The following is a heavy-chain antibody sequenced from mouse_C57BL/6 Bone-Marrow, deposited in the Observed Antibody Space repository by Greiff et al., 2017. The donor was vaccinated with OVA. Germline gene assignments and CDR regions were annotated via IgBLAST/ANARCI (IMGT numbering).Heavy chain of an antibody. Sequence: QVQLKQSGPGLVQPSQSLSITCTVSGFSLTSYGVHWVRQSPGKGLEWLGVIWSGGSTDYNAAFISRLSISKDNSKSQVFFQMNSLQADDTAIYYCARLGIYYYGSSRYFDVWGTGTTVTVSS. V-gene: IGHV2-2*01. J-gene: IGHJ1*03. CDR2: IWSGGST. CDR3: ARLGIYYYGSSRYFDV. CDR1: GFSLTSYG. D-gene: IGHD1-1*01.